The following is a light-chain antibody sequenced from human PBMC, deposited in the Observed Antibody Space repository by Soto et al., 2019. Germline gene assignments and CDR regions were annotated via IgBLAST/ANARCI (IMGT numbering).Light chain of an antibody. CDR1: QSVSSD. V-gene: IGKV3-15*01. CDR2: GAS. Sequence: EIVLTQSPATLSVSPGERATLSCRASQSVSSDLAWYQQKPGQAPRLPIYGASTRATGIPARFSGSGSGTEFTLTISSLQSEDFAVYYCQQYNNWPPVFGQGTKVDIK. CDR3: QQYNNWPPV. J-gene: IGKJ1*01.